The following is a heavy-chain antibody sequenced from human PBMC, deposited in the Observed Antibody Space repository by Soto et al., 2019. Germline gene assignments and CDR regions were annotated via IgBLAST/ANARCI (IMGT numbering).Heavy chain of an antibody. V-gene: IGHV4-31*03. D-gene: IGHD3-10*01. Sequence: SETLSLTCTVSGAYMRNDYYYWSWVRQNPGKDLEWIGHMHHSGRTHYNPSLKSRVAISVDTSKNQFSLKLSSVTAADTAVYYCARARLSRSWWFDPWGQGTLVTVSS. J-gene: IGHJ5*02. CDR1: GAYMRNDYYY. CDR3: ARARLSRSWWFDP. CDR2: MHHSGRT.